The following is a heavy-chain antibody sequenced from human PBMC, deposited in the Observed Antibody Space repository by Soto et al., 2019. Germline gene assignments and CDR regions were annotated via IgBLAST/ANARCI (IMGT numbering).Heavy chain of an antibody. CDR2: IYYSGST. D-gene: IGHD3-9*01. V-gene: IGHV4-59*08. CDR1: GGSISSYY. J-gene: IGHJ5*02. Sequence: KSSETLSLTCTVSGGSISSYYWSWIRQPPGKGLEWIGYIYYSGSTNYNPSLKSRVTISVDTSKNQFSLKLSSVTAADTAVYYCAGVLRYFDWLTTPNNWFDPWGQGTLVTVTS. CDR3: AGVLRYFDWLTTPNNWFDP.